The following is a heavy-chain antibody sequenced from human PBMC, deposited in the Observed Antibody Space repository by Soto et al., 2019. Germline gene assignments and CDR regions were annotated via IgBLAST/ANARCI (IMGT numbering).Heavy chain of an antibody. Sequence: GESLKISCAASGFTFDNYGMSWVRQAPGEGLEWVSTVSGSGGSTYYAASVKGRFTISREYSKNTLYLQMNSLRAEDTAVYFCARQRSYNSGFFDYWSQGTLVTVSS. D-gene: IGHD6-19*01. CDR3: ARQRSYNSGFFDY. CDR1: GFTFDNYG. CDR2: VSGSGGST. V-gene: IGHV3-23*01. J-gene: IGHJ4*02.